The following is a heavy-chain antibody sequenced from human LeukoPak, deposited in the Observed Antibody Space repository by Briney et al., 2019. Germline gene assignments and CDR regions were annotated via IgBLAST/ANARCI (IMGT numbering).Heavy chain of an antibody. Sequence: PGGSLRLSCAASGFTFSSYEMNWVRQAPGKGLEWVSYISSSGSTIYYADSVKGRFTISRDNAKNSLYLQMNSLRAEDTAVYYCARVRASLRDMIVVVITVFDYWGQGTLVTVSS. CDR3: ARVRASLRDMIVVVITVFDY. J-gene: IGHJ4*02. CDR1: GFTFSSYE. V-gene: IGHV3-48*03. D-gene: IGHD3-22*01. CDR2: ISSSGSTI.